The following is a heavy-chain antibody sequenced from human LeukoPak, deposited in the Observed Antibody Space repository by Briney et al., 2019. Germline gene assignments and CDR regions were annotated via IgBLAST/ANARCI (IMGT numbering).Heavy chain of an antibody. J-gene: IGHJ3*01. D-gene: IGHD3-22*01. V-gene: IGHV1-46*01. CDR3: ARGGKYYDSSGYYYDY. CDR2: INPSGGST. CDR1: GYTFTSYY. Sequence: ASVKVSCKASGYTFTSYYMHWVRQAPGQGLEWMGIINPSGGSTSYAQKFQGRVTMTTDTSTSTAYMELRSLRSDDTAVYYCARGGKYYDSSGYYYDYWGQGTMVTVSS.